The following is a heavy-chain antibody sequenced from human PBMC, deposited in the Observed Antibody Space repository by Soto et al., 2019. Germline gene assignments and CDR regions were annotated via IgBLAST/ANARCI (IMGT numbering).Heavy chain of an antibody. V-gene: IGHV4-4*07. CDR3: ARGQRFSHWFDP. CDR2: IYSSGST. J-gene: IGHJ5*02. D-gene: IGHD3-3*01. Sequence: PSETLSLTCTVSGGAINSYYWTWIRQPAGKGLEWIGRIYSSGSTKYNSSLQSRVTMSLDTSKNQFSLRLTSVTAADTAVYYCARGQRFSHWFDPWGQGTLVTVSS. CDR1: GGAINSYY.